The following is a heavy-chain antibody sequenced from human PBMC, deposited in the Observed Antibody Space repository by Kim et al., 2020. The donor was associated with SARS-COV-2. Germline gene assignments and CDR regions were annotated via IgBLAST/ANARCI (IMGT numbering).Heavy chain of an antibody. CDR3: ARDLGDAYAMDV. CDR1: GFIFSDYA. V-gene: IGHV3-48*02. J-gene: IGHJ6*02. Sequence: GGSLRLSCVASGFIFSDYAMNWVRHAPGKGLEWISYINKRGNPIYYADSVKGRFTISRDTAKNSLYLQMNSLRDDDTAIYYCARDLGDAYAMDVWGQGTTVTVSS. D-gene: IGHD3-16*01. CDR2: INKRGNPI.